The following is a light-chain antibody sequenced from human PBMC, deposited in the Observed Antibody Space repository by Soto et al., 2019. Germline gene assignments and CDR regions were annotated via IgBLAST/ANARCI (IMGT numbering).Light chain of an antibody. Sequence: QPVLTQSPSASASLGASVKLTCTLSSGHSSYAIAWHQQQPEKGPRYLMKLNSDGSHSKGDGIPDRFSGSSSGAERYLTISSLQSEDEADYYCQTWGTAIHVFGGGTKVTVL. CDR1: SGHSSYA. J-gene: IGLJ3*02. V-gene: IGLV4-69*01. CDR2: LNSDGSH. CDR3: QTWGTAIHV.